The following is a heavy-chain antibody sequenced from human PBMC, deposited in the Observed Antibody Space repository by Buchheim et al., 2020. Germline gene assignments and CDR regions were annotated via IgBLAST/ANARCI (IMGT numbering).Heavy chain of an antibody. CDR2: IYYSGST. J-gene: IGHJ6*02. Sequence: QLQLQESGPGLVKPSETLSLTCTVSGGSISSSSYYWGWIRQPPGKGLEWIGSIYYSGSTYYNPSLKSRVTISVDTSKNQFSLKLSSVTAAETAVYYCARHYTQYYDFWSGYYGSDYGMDVWGQGTT. V-gene: IGHV4-39*01. CDR1: GGSISSSSYY. D-gene: IGHD3-3*01. CDR3: ARHYTQYYDFWSGYYGSDYGMDV.